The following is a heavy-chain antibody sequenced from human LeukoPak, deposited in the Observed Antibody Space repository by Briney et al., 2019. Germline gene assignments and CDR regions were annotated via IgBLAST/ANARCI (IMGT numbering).Heavy chain of an antibody. D-gene: IGHD5-18*01. CDR3: ASPQRGYSYGYAGPFDY. CDR2: INHSGST. CDR1: GGSFSGYY. Sequence: SETLSLTCAVYGGSFSGYYWSWIRQPPGKGLEWIGEINHSGSTNYDPSLKSRVTISVDTSKNQFSLKLSSVTAADTAVYYCASPQRGYSYGYAGPFDYWGQGTLVTVSS. J-gene: IGHJ4*02. V-gene: IGHV4-34*01.